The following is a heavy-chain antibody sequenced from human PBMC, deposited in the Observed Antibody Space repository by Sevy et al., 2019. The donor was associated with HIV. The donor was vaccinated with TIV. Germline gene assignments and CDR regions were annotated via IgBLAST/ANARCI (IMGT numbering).Heavy chain of an antibody. CDR2: ISGSGGST. CDR3: AKDYDSSGYHGRQYLKTEDAFDI. D-gene: IGHD3-22*01. Sequence: GGCLRLSCAASGFTFSSYAMSWVRQAPGKGLERVSAISGSGGSTYYADSVKGRFTISRDNSKNTLYLQMNSLRAEDTAVYYCAKDYDSSGYHGRQYLKTEDAFDIWGQGTMVHVSS. CDR1: GFTFSSYA. V-gene: IGHV3-23*01. J-gene: IGHJ3*02.